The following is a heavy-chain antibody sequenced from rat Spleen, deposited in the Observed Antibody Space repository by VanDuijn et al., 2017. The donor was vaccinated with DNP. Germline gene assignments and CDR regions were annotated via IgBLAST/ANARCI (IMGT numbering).Heavy chain of an antibody. D-gene: IGHD1-6*01. J-gene: IGHJ2*01. CDR3: TRHDYVYYGLLPSYYFDN. Sequence: EVQLVESGGGSVQPGRSMKLSCAASGFTFSSFPMAWVRQAPTKGLDWVASVPSSGGSTYYPDSVKGRFIISRDNARNTLYLQMNSLRSEDTATYYCTRHDYVYYGLLPSYYFDNWGQGVLVTVSS. CDR1: GFTFSSFP. CDR2: VPSSGGST. V-gene: IGHV5-46*01.